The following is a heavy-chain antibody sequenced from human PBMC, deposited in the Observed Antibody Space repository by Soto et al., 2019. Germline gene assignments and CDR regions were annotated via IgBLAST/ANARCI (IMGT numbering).Heavy chain of an antibody. D-gene: IGHD5-12*01. CDR2: INPNSGGT. V-gene: IGHV1-2*04. CDR3: ARGAVDIVATITPYYFDY. J-gene: IGHJ4*02. CDR1: GYTFTGYY. Sequence: ASVKVSCKASGYTFTGYYMHWVRQAPGQGLEWMGWINPNSGGTNYAQKFQGWVTMTRDTSISTAYMELSRLRSDDTAVYYCARGAVDIVATITPYYFDYWGQGTLVTVSS.